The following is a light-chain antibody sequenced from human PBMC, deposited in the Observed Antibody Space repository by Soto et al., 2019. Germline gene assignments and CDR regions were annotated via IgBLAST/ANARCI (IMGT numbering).Light chain of an antibody. CDR3: QHYCVSPIT. V-gene: IGKV3-20*01. CDR1: QSITTR. J-gene: IGKJ5*01. Sequence: PGGRATLSCRASQSITTRLAWYQQKPGQPPRLLISGASVRASGVPVRITGSGSGTDFTLTISRLEPEDFAVYYCQHYCVSPIT. CDR2: GAS.